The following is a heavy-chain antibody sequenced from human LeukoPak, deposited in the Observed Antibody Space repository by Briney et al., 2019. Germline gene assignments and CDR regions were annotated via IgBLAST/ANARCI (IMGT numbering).Heavy chain of an antibody. D-gene: IGHD3-3*01. V-gene: IGHV3-30*02. CDR1: GFTFSSYG. CDR2: IRYDGSNK. J-gene: IGHJ5*02. CDR3: AKTYYDFWSGYRPFDP. Sequence: PGGSLRLSCAASGFTFSSYGMHWVRQAPGKGLEWVAFIRYDGSNKYYADSVKGRFTISRDNSKNTLYLQMNSLRAEDMALYYCAKTYYDFWSGYRPFDPWGQGTLVTVSS.